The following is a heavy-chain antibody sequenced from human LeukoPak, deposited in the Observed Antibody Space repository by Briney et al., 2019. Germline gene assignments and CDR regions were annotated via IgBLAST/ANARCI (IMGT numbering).Heavy chain of an antibody. J-gene: IGHJ4*02. D-gene: IGHD3-22*01. V-gene: IGHV3-23*01. Sequence: PGGSLRLSCAASGFTFSDFTMSWVRQAPGKGLEWVSAISASADKTYYADSVKGRFTISRDNSKGTLYLQMNSLRAEDTALYYCARDFYDSSGYYYDYWGQGTLDTVSS. CDR1: GFTFSDFT. CDR2: ISASADKT. CDR3: ARDFYDSSGYYYDY.